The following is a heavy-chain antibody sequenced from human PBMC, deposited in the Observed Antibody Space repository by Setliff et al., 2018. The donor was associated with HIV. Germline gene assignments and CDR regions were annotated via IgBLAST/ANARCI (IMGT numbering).Heavy chain of an antibody. V-gene: IGHV3-11*04. CDR3: VRGGILLWFGEFS. CDR1: GFTFSDYY. Sequence: GGSLRLSCAASGFTFSDYYMSWIRQAPGKGLEWFSYISTGGSTIFYADSAKGRFTISRDNAKKSLYLQMDSLRAEDTAVYYCVRGGILLWFGEFSWGQGTLVTVSS. J-gene: IGHJ5*01. D-gene: IGHD3-10*01. CDR2: ISTGGSTI.